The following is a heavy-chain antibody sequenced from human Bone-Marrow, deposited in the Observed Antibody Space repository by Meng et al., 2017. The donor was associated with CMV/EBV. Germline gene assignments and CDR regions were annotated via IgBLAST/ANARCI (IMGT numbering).Heavy chain of an antibody. CDR3: ACDLYGVVSATG. Sequence: GGSLRLSCAVSGFTFDDDAMHWVRQAPGKGLEWVAKIKQDGSEKYYVDSVKGRFSISRDNAKNSLYLQMNSLRVEDTAVYYCACDLYGVVSATGGGQGALVTVSS. CDR2: IKQDGSEK. V-gene: IGHV3-7*01. J-gene: IGHJ4*02. CDR1: GFTFDDDA. D-gene: IGHD1-26*01.